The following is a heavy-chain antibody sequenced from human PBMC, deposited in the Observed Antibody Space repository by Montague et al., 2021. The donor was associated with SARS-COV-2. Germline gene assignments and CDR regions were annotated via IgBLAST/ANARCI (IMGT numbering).Heavy chain of an antibody. CDR1: GDSVASNRVG. Sequence: CAISGDSVASNRVGWSGNRHSPPRRLEWLGRTYYRSKWYSDYAPSVRGRLTVNPDASKNEFSLELNYVTPEDTAVYYCVRYSGWFYFDFWGQGTLVTVSS. CDR3: VRYSGWFYFDF. D-gene: IGHD6-19*01. V-gene: IGHV6-1*01. CDR2: TYYRSKWYS. J-gene: IGHJ4*02.